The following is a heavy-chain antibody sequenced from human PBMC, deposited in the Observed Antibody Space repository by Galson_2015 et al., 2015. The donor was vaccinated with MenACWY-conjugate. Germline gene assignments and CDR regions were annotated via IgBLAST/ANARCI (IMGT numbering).Heavy chain of an antibody. V-gene: IGHV3-11*01. CDR2: ISSGGSSI. Sequence: SLRLSCAASGSTFSDYDMSWIRQAPGKGLEWVSYISSGGSSINHAEFVKGRFTISRDNAKNSQYLQVNSLRAEDTVVYYCAREGGAAKEFDYWGQGTLVTVSS. J-gene: IGHJ4*02. CDR3: AREGGAAKEFDY. CDR1: GSTFSDYD. D-gene: IGHD2-15*01.